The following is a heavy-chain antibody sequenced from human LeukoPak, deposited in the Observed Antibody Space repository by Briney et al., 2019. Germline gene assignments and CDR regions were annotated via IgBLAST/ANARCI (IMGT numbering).Heavy chain of an antibody. D-gene: IGHD1-26*01. V-gene: IGHV3-23*01. CDR2: ISGGGGST. Sequence: GGSLRLSCAASGFTFRSYGMSWVRQAPGKGLEWVSAISGGGGSTYYADSVKGRFTISGDNSKNTLYLQMNSLRAEDTAVYYCAKDKQWAFDYWGQGTLVTVSS. CDR1: GFTFRSYG. CDR3: AKDKQWAFDY. J-gene: IGHJ4*02.